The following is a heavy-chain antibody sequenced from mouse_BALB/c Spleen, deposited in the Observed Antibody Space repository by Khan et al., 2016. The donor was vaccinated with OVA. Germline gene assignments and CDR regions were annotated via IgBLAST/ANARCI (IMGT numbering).Heavy chain of an antibody. V-gene: IGHV1-7*01. Sequence: QVQLKQSGAELGKPGASVKMSCKASGYTFTTYWMHWVKQRPGQGLEWIGYINPTSGYTDYNEKFKDRATLSADKSSSTAYMQLSSLTSEDSAVYYCTRDRIDYWGQGTTLTVSS. J-gene: IGHJ2*01. CDR3: TRDRIDY. CDR2: INPTSGYT. CDR1: GYTFTTYW.